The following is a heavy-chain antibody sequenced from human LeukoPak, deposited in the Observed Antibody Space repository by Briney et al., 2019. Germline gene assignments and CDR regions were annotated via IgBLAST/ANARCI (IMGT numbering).Heavy chain of an antibody. J-gene: IGHJ4*02. CDR2: INTNSGGT. V-gene: IGHV1-2*02. Sequence: ASVKVSCKASGYTFTGYYMHWVRQAPGQGLEWMGWINTNSGGTNYAQKFQGRVTMTRDTSISTAYMELSRLRSDDTAVYYCARDQLGNYYDSSGYSKWGQGTLVTVSS. CDR1: GYTFTGYY. D-gene: IGHD3-22*01. CDR3: ARDQLGNYYDSSGYSK.